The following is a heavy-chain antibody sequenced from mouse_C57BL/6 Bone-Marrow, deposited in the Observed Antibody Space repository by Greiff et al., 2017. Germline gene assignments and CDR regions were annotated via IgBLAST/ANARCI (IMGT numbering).Heavy chain of an antibody. CDR1: GYTFTSYG. Sequence: QVQLQQSGAELARPGASVKLSCKASGYTFTSYGISWVKQRTGQGLEWIGKIYPRSGNTYYNEKFKGKATLTADKSSSTAYMELRSLTSEDSAVFVSARHWDGAGFAYWGQGTLVTVSA. CDR3: ARHWDGAGFAY. V-gene: IGHV1-81*01. D-gene: IGHD4-1*01. CDR2: IYPRSGNT. J-gene: IGHJ3*01.